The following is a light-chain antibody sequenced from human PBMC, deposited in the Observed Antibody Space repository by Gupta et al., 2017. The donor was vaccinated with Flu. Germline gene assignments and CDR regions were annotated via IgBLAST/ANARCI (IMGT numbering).Light chain of an antibody. Sequence: DIQITQAPSPLSASVGDRVTITCRASQSISSYLNWYQQKPGKAPKLLIYAASSLRSGVPSRFSGSGSATDFTLTISSLQPEDFATYYCQQSYSTPYSFGQGTKLEIK. CDR3: QQSYSTPYS. CDR1: QSISSY. V-gene: IGKV1-39*01. CDR2: AAS. J-gene: IGKJ2*03.